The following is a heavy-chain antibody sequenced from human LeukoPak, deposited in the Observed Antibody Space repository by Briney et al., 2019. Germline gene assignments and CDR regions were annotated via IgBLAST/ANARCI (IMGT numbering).Heavy chain of an antibody. CDR2: ISYDGSNK. Sequence: QPGGSLRLSCAASGFTFSSYAMHWVRQAPGKGLEWVAVISYDGSNKYYADSVKGRFTISRDNSKNTLYLQMNSLRAEDTAVYYCARVRPGAISRPIYYYYYGMDVWGQGTTVTVSS. CDR3: ARVRPGAISRPIYYYYYGMDV. D-gene: IGHD3-9*01. CDR1: GFTFSSYA. J-gene: IGHJ6*02. V-gene: IGHV3-30-3*01.